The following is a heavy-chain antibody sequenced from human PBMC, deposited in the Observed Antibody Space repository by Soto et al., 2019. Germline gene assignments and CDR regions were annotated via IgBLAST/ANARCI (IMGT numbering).Heavy chain of an antibody. CDR1: GFTFSSYG. V-gene: IGHV3-30*03. CDR2: TSYDGSNK. D-gene: IGHD2-21*02. CDR3: AVNIVVVTLGY. J-gene: IGHJ4*02. Sequence: QVQLVESGGGVVQPGRSLRLSCAASGFTFSSYGMHWVRQAPGKGLEWVAVTSYDGSNKYYADSVKGRFTISRDNSKNTLYRQMNSLRAEDTAVYYCAVNIVVVTLGYWGQGTLVTVSS.